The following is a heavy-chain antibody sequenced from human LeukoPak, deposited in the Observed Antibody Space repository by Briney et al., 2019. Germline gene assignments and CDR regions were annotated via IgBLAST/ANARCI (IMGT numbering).Heavy chain of an antibody. CDR3: AKDGTMVRGVITHFDY. CDR1: GFTFDDYA. CDR2: IGWNSGSI. V-gene: IGHV3-9*01. D-gene: IGHD3-10*01. Sequence: GRSLRLSCAASGFTFDDYAMHWVRQAPGKGLEWVSGIGWNSGSIGYADSVKGRFTISRDNAKNSLYLQMNSLRAEDTALYYCAKDGTMVRGVITHFDYWGQGTLVTVSS. J-gene: IGHJ4*02.